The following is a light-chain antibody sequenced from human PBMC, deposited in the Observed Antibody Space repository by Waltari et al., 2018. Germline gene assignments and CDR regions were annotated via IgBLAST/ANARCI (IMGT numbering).Light chain of an antibody. CDR3: QYYGT. Sequence: DIQMTQSPPTLSASVGDSATITCRASQSISGWLAWYQQKPGRAPKLLIFKASILESGVPSRFSGSGSGTEFTLTISSLQPDDFATYFCQYYGTFGQGTKVEIK. J-gene: IGKJ1*01. CDR1: QSISGW. V-gene: IGKV1-5*03. CDR2: KAS.